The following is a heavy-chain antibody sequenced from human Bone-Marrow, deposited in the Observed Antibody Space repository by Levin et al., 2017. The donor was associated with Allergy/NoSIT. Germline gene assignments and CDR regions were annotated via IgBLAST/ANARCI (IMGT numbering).Heavy chain of an antibody. V-gene: IGHV4-39*02. J-gene: IGHJ5*02. CDR1: GASISSSVNY. CDR3: ARDVNSISWFKT. CDR2: IQYSGST. Sequence: SETLSLTCTVSGASISSSVNYWGWIRRPPGKELEWIGSIQYSGSTYYNPSLKSRVTISMDTSKNQISLTLRSVTAADTAIYYCARDVNSISWFKTWGQGTLVTVSS. D-gene: IGHD6-13*01.